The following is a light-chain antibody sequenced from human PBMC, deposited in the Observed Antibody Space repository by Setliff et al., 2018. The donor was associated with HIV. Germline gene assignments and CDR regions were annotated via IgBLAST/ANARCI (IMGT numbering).Light chain of an antibody. CDR3: YSYAGSFTWV. CDR2: EVT. J-gene: IGLJ1*01. CDR1: RSDVGDYDL. Sequence: QSALTQPASVSGSPGQSITISCTGTRSDVGDYDLVSWYQHHPGKAPKLIIFEVTKRPSGVSTRFSGSKSGNTASLTISGLQADDEADYYCYSYAGSFTWVFGTGTK. V-gene: IGLV2-23*02.